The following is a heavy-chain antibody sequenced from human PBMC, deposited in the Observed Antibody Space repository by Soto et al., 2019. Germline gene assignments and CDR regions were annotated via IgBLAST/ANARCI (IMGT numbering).Heavy chain of an antibody. CDR3: GRGGNYDILTDYYGMDV. CDR2: IYYSGNT. D-gene: IGHD3-9*01. CDR1: GGSISSGGYY. J-gene: IGHJ6*02. Sequence: QVQLQESGPGLVKPSQTLSLTCTVSGGSISSGGYYWSWIRQHPGKGLDWIGYIYYSGNTYYNPSLKSRVTISVVTYKNKFSLKLSSVNAADTAVYYWGRGGNYDILTDYYGMDVWGQGTTVTVSS. V-gene: IGHV4-31*03.